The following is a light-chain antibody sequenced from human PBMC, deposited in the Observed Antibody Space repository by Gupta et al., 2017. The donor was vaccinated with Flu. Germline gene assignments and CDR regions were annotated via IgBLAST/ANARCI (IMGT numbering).Light chain of an antibody. Sequence: SSAPVAGSPGEAATSSWRGKQAVNSNLCWYQHKPGQAPRLLIYGASTRAGGVPGRFSGSGSGTEFTLTSSRLQSEDFAVYYWHQDNDSWTFGQGTKVEI. CDR2: GAS. CDR1: QAVNSN. J-gene: IGKJ1*01. V-gene: IGKV3-15*01. CDR3: HQDNDSWT.